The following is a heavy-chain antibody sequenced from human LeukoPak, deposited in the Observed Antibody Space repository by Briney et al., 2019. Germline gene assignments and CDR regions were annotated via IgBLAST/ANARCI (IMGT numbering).Heavy chain of an antibody. CDR2: VKRDGSEK. CDR3: AKNELLWFGEFDAFDI. CDR1: GLTFSSFW. J-gene: IGHJ3*02. D-gene: IGHD3-10*01. Sequence: GGSLRLSCAASGLTFSSFWMSWVRQAPGKGLEWVANVKRDGSEKYYVDSVKGRFTISRDNSKNMLYLQTNSLRAEDTAVYYCAKNELLWFGEFDAFDIWGQGTMVTVSS. V-gene: IGHV3-7*02.